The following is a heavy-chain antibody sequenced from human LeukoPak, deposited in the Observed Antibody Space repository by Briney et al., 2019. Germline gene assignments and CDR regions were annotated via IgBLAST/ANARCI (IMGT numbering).Heavy chain of an antibody. V-gene: IGHV1-46*01. CDR2: INPSGGST. D-gene: IGHD4-17*01. Sequence: IINPSGGSTSYAQKFQGRVTMTRDTSTSTVYMELSSLRSEDTAVYYCARFPTVTTLHYFDYWGQGTLVTVSS. J-gene: IGHJ4*02. CDR3: ARFPTVTTLHYFDY.